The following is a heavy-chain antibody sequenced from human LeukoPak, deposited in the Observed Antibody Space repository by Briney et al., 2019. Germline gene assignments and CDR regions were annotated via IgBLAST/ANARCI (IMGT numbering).Heavy chain of an antibody. Sequence: PSETLSLTCTVSGGSISSYYWSWIRQPPGKGLEWIGYIYYSGSTNYNPSLKSRVTISVDTSKNQFSLKLSSVTAADTAVYYCARVPGDAPLFDYWGQGTLVTVSS. J-gene: IGHJ4*02. CDR3: ARVPGDAPLFDY. D-gene: IGHD2-21*01. CDR2: IYYSGST. V-gene: IGHV4-59*01. CDR1: GGSISSYY.